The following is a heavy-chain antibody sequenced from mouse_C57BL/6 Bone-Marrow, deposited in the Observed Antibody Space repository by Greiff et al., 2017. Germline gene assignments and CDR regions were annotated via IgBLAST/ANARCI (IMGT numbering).Heavy chain of an antibody. V-gene: IGHV5-6*01. D-gene: IGHD2-5*01. CDR1: GFTFSSYA. CDR3: ARPSNSGGCHD. CDR2: ISSGGSYT. Sequence: EVHLVESGGDLVKPGGSLKLSCAASGFTFSSYAMSWVRQTPDKRLEWVATISSGGSYTYYPDSVKGRFTISRDNAKNTLYLQMSSLKSEDTAMXYCARPSNSGGCHDWGQGTTLTVSS. J-gene: IGHJ2*01.